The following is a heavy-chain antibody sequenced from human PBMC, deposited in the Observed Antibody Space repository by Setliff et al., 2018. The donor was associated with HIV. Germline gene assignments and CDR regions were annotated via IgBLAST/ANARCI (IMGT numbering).Heavy chain of an antibody. CDR3: ARHYYGSSKGSGWFDP. CDR2: IFYGGNT. D-gene: IGHD3-10*01. J-gene: IGHJ5*02. Sequence: SETLSLTCSVSGDSFTSPTYYWGWIRQPPGKGLEWIGSIFYGGNTYYNPSLKSRVAISVDTSKNHFSLRLSSVTAADTAVYYCARHYYGSSKGSGWFDPWGQGTLVTVSS. CDR1: GDSFTSPTYY. V-gene: IGHV4-39*01.